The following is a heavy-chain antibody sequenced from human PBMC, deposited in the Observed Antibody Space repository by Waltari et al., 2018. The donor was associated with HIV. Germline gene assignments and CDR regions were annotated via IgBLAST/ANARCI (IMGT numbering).Heavy chain of an antibody. CDR3: ARAAAGGNWFDP. CDR1: GYPLTAYY. CDR2: INPNSGGT. D-gene: IGHD1-26*01. V-gene: IGHV1-2*02. Sequence: QVQLVQPGAEVKKPGASVRASCTAPGYPLTAYYMPWVRQAPGQGLEWMGWINPNSGGTNYAQKFQGRVTMTRDTSISTAYMELSRLRSDDTAVYYCARAAAGGNWFDPWGQGTLVTVSS. J-gene: IGHJ5*02.